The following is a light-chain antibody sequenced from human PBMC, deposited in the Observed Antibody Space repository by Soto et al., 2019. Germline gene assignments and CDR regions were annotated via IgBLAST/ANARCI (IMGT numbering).Light chain of an antibody. V-gene: IGKV3-20*01. Sequence: EIELTQSPGTLSLSPGERATLSCRASQSVRSSYLAWYQQKPGQAPRLLIYGASSRATGIPDRFSGSGSGTDFTLTISRLEPEDFAVYYCQQYGSSPSTFGHGTKLEIK. CDR2: GAS. CDR1: QSVRSSY. CDR3: QQYGSSPST. J-gene: IGKJ2*02.